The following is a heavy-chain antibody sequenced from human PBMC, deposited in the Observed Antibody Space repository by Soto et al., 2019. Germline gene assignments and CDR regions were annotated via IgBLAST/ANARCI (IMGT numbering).Heavy chain of an antibody. CDR2: IYYSGTT. D-gene: IGHD1-26*01. CDR3: ARREIQGPIDY. CDR1: GYSISSSNW. Sequence: TSETLSLTCAVSGYSISSSNWWGWIRQPPGKGLEWIGYIYYSGTTYYNPSLKSRVTMSVDTSKNQFSLKLTSVTAVDTAVYYCARREIQGPIDYWGKGTLVTVSS. V-gene: IGHV4-28*01. J-gene: IGHJ4*02.